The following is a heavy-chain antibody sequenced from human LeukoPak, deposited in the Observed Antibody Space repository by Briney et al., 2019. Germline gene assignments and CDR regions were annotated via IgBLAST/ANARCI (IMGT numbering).Heavy chain of an antibody. D-gene: IGHD2-21*02. J-gene: IGHJ3*02. CDR3: ARELISGDWTWDI. CDR2: IIPILGIA. CDR1: GGTFSSYA. Sequence: SVKVSCKASGGTFSSYAISWVRQAPGQGLEWMGRIIPILGIANYAQKFQGRVTITADKSTSTAYMELSSLRSEDTAVYYCARELISGDWTWDIWGQGTMVTVSS. V-gene: IGHV1-69*04.